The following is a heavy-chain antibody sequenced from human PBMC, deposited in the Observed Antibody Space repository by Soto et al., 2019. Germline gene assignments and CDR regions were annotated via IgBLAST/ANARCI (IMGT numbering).Heavy chain of an antibody. CDR1: GFTFNYYW. Sequence: EVQLVESEGGLVQRGGSLRLSCAASGFTFNYYWMHWVRQAPGQGLVWVSHIHSDGSTTTYADSVKGRFTISRDNAKNALYLQMHSLRAEDTGLYYCVRGDKGGFDLWGQGTTVTVSS. CDR2: IHSDGSTT. J-gene: IGHJ3*01. V-gene: IGHV3-74*01. D-gene: IGHD2-21*02. CDR3: VRGDKGGFDL.